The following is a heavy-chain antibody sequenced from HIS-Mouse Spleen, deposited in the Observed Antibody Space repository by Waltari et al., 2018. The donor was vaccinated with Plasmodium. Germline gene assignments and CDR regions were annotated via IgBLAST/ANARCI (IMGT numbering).Heavy chain of an antibody. J-gene: IGHJ4*02. D-gene: IGHD6-13*01. CDR1: GFPFSIYG. Sequence: QVHLVESGGGVVQPGRSLGLSWAASGFPFSIYGRHWVRQAPGKGLEWVAVISYDGSNKYYADSVKGRFTISRDNSKNTLYLQMNSLRAEDTAVYYCAKDRRSSSWYVDYWGQGTLVTVSS. CDR2: ISYDGSNK. V-gene: IGHV3-30*18. CDR3: AKDRRSSSWYVDY.